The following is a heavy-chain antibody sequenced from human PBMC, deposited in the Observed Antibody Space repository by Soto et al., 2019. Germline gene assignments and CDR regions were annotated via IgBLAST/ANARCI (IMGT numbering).Heavy chain of an antibody. J-gene: IGHJ4*02. CDR1: GYSFTSYW. V-gene: IGHV5-51*01. CDR3: ARLLVVVPAATSFDY. CDR2: IYPGDSDT. Sequence: PGESLKISCKGSGYSFTSYWIGWVRQMPGKGLEWMGIIYPGDSDTRYSPSFQGQVTISADKPISTAYLQWSSLKASDTAMYYCARLLVVVPAATSFDYWGQGTLVTVSS. D-gene: IGHD2-2*01.